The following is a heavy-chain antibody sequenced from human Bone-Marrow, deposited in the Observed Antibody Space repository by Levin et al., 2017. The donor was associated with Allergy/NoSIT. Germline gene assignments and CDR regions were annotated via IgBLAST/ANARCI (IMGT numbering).Heavy chain of an antibody. CDR2: IYTSEST. CDR3: VWTGYQYLGFDY. CDR1: GGSLTTDSYY. D-gene: IGHD3/OR15-3a*01. V-gene: IGHV4-61*02. Sequence: SETLSLTCTVSGGSLTTDSYYWSWIRQPAGKGLEWIGRIYTSESTNYNPSLKSRVTISVDTSKNQFSLKLNSVTAADTAVYYCVWTGYQYLGFDYWGQGTLVTVSS. J-gene: IGHJ4*02.